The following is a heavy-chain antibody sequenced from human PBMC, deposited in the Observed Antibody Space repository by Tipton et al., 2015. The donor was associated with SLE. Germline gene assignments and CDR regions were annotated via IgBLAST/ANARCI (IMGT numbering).Heavy chain of an antibody. Sequence: TLSLTCAVSGGSISSSNWWSWVRQPPGKGLEWIGEIYHSGSTYYNPSLKSRVTISVDTSKNQFSLSLSSLTAADTAVYYCARAAGYYSSFFQHWGQGTLVTVS. CDR1: GGSISSSNW. CDR3: ARAAGYYSSFFQH. V-gene: IGHV4-4*02. J-gene: IGHJ1*01. CDR2: IYHSGST. D-gene: IGHD3-9*01.